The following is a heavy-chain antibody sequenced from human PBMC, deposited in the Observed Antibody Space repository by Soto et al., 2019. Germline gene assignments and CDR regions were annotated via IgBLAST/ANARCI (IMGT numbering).Heavy chain of an antibody. CDR2: INAGNGNT. CDR3: ARSIVVVTALDY. D-gene: IGHD2-21*02. CDR1: GYTFTSYS. J-gene: IGHJ4*02. V-gene: IGHV1-3*05. Sequence: QVQLVQSGAEEKKPRASVKVSSKASGYTFTSYSMHWVRQAPGQRLEWMGWINAGNGNTKYSQKFQGRVTITRDTSASTAYMELSSLTSEDTAVYYCARSIVVVTALDYWGQGTLVTVSS.